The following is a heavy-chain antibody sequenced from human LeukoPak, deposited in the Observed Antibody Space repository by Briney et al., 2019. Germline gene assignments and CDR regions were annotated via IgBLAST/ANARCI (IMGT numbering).Heavy chain of an antibody. CDR1: GYRFSTYG. D-gene: IGHD2-21*01. CDR2: VFSFNGNT. Sequence: ASVKVSCKSSGYRFSTYGIAWVRQAPGQGLEWMGWVFSFNGNTNCAQKFQGRVSMTTDTSTSTAYLELRSLRSDDTAIYFCARRIGTPTDAFDIWGQGTVVTVSS. J-gene: IGHJ3*02. CDR3: ARRIGTPTDAFDI. V-gene: IGHV1-18*01.